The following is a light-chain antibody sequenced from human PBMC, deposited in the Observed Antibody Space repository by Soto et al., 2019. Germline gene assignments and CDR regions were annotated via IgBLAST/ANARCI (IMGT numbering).Light chain of an antibody. J-gene: IGLJ2*01. V-gene: IGLV2-23*01. Sequence: QSVLTQPPSVSGSPGQSITISCTRSSTDFENYNLVSWYQHCPDKAPKLIIYEGTKRPSEISDRFSGSESDTTASLIISGLQPEDEADYYCSSYAGSSARVVFGGGTKVTVL. CDR1: STDFENYNL. CDR2: EGT. CDR3: SSYAGSSARVV.